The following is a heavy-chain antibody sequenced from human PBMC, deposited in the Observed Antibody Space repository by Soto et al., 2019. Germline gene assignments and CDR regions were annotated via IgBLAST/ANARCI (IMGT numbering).Heavy chain of an antibody. J-gene: IGHJ4*02. D-gene: IGHD1-1*01. V-gene: IGHV4-4*02. Sequence: QVQLQESGQGLVEPSGTLSLTCAVSGDSVSSSHWWSWVRQSPGKGLEWIGQIFHSGTTRYNPSLESRVTLSVDKSNNQLSLKLRSVTAADTAVYYCARQLERGDLPEGFEYWGQGTLATVSS. CDR3: ARQLERGDLPEGFEY. CDR1: GDSVSSSHW. CDR2: IFHSGTT.